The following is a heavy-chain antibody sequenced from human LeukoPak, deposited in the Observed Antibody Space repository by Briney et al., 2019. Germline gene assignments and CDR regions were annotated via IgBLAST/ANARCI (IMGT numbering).Heavy chain of an antibody. D-gene: IGHD3-22*01. J-gene: IGHJ3*02. CDR2: MYYSGST. V-gene: IGHV4-59*08. CDR3: ARHAYYYDRSGSYEAFDI. CDR1: GGSIRTYY. Sequence: SDTLSLTRTVSGGSIRTYYWSWIRQPPGKGLEWIGSMYYSGSTNYKPSLKSRVTISVDTSKNQFSLKLSSVTAADTAVYYCARHAYYYDRSGSYEAFDIWGQGTMVTVSS.